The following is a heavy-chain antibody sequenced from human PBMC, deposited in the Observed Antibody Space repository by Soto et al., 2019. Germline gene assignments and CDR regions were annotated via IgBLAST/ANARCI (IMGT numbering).Heavy chain of an antibody. D-gene: IGHD3-3*01. CDR1: GDSISSSSSYY. CDR2: MYYSGSK. Sequence: QQKLQESGPGLVKHSETLSHSCAVSGDSISSSSSYYWGWIRQPPGKGLEWIANMYYSGSKYYNPSLKSRVTISLGTSKNQLSLTLSSVTAADTAVSYCARIKIVGILTYYMDVWGKGTPVTVSS. V-gene: IGHV4-39*01. CDR3: ARIKIVGILTYYMDV. J-gene: IGHJ6*03.